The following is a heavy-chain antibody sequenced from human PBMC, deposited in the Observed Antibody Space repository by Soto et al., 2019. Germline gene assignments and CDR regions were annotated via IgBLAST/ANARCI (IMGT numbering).Heavy chain of an antibody. CDR3: VGGRDYDY. V-gene: IGHV4-4*02. Sequence: SETLSLTCDVSSGSITTSVLWTWVRQFPGKGLEWIGEIAHDGHTNYNPSLSGRVTMSVDLSNSQFSLKVASVTAADTAVYFCVGGRDYDYWGQGTLVTVS. J-gene: IGHJ4*02. D-gene: IGHD1-26*01. CDR1: SGSITTSVL. CDR2: IAHDGHT.